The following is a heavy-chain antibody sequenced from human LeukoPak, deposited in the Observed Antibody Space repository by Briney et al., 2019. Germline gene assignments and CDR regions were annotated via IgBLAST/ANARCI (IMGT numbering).Heavy chain of an antibody. V-gene: IGHV4-39*07. CDR2: IYYSGST. CDR1: GGSISSSSYY. CDR3: ARETYCAADCYSGFDF. Sequence: SETLSLTCTVSGGSISSSSYYWGWIRQPPGKGLEWIGSIYYSGSTNYNPSLKSRVTMSVDTSKNQFSLKLSSVTAADTAVYYCARETYCAADCYSGFDFWGQGTLVTVSS. J-gene: IGHJ4*02. D-gene: IGHD2-21*02.